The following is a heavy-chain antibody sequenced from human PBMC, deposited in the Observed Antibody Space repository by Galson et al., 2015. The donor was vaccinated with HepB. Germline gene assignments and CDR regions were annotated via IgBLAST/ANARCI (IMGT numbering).Heavy chain of an antibody. CDR1: GYTFTSYA. D-gene: IGHD6-13*01. CDR3: ARSIAAAGTGGWFDP. Sequence: SVKVSCKASGYTFTSYAMHWVRQAPGQRLEWMGWINAGNGNTKYSQKFQGRVTITRDTSASTAYMELSSLRSEDTAVYYCARSIAAAGTGGWFDPWGQGTLVTVS. J-gene: IGHJ5*02. CDR2: INAGNGNT. V-gene: IGHV1-3*01.